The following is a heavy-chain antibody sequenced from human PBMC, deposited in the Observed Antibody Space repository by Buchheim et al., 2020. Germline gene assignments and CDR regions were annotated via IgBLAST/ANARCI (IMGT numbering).Heavy chain of an antibody. D-gene: IGHD1-7*01. J-gene: IGHJ4*02. Sequence: QVQLLEYGGGVVQPGRSLRLSCAASGFTFSDYGMHWVRQAPGKGLEWVAHIWYDGNDQFYADSVKGRFTIFSDNSKSTLYLQMNSLRAEDSAVYYCARELGTGTTDNFDYWGQGTL. CDR3: ARELGTGTTDNFDY. V-gene: IGHV3-33*01. CDR1: GFTFSDYG. CDR2: IWYDGNDQ.